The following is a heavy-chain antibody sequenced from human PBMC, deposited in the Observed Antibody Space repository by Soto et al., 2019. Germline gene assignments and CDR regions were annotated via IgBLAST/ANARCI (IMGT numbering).Heavy chain of an antibody. V-gene: IGHV4-31*03. CDR1: GGSISSGGYY. CDR2: IYYSGST. CDR3: ARCPYYDSSGYYLDAFDI. D-gene: IGHD3-22*01. Sequence: SETLSLTCTVSGGSISSGGYYWSWIRQHPGKGLEWIGYIYYSGSTYYNPSLKSRVTISVDTSKNQFSLKLSSVTAADTAVYYCARCPYYDSSGYYLDAFDIWGQGTMVTVSS. J-gene: IGHJ3*02.